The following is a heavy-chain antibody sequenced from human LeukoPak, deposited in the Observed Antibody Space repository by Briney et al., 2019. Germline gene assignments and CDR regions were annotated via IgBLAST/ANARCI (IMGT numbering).Heavy chain of an antibody. J-gene: IGHJ4*02. D-gene: IGHD2-2*02. CDR3: ARDRRGMGYCSSTSCYTPDY. Sequence: ASVKVSCKASGYTFTSYYMHWVRQAPGQGLEWMGWISAYNGNTNYAQKLQGRVTMTTDTSTSTAYMELRSLRSDDTAVYYCARDRRGMGYCSSTSCYTPDYWGQGTLVTVSS. CDR1: GYTFTSYY. CDR2: ISAYNGNT. V-gene: IGHV1-18*04.